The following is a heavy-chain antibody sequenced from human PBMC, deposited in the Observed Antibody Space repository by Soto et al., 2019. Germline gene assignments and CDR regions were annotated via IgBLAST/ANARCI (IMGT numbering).Heavy chain of an antibody. V-gene: IGHV4-30-4*01. J-gene: IGHJ4*02. Sequence: ILSLTCTVSGGSISSGDSYRSRIRHPPGKGMEWIGYIYYSGSTYYNPSLKSRVTISVDTSKNQFSLKLSSVTAADTAVYYCARGFIRYYYDRPTGAEFDYWGQGTLVTVSS. CDR3: ARGFIRYYYDRPTGAEFDY. CDR2: IYYSGST. CDR1: GGSISSGDSY. D-gene: IGHD3-22*01.